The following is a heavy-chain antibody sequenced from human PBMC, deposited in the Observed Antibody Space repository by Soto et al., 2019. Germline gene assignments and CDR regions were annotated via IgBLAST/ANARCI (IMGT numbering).Heavy chain of an antibody. D-gene: IGHD5-12*01. J-gene: IGHJ4*02. CDR3: AEGYYSGYDLAYFDY. CDR1: GFSFDDYA. Sequence: GGSLRLSCAASGFSFDDYAMTWVRQATGKGLEWVSAISGSGDNTYYADSVKGRFTISRDNSRNTLYLQLNTLRAEDTALYYCAEGYYSGYDLAYFDYWGQGTLVTVSS. V-gene: IGHV3-23*01. CDR2: ISGSGDNT.